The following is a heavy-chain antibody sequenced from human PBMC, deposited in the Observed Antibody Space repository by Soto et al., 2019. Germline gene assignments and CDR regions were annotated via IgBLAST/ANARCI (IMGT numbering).Heavy chain of an antibody. Sequence: EVQLTESGGGLVKPGGSLRLSCEGSGFNFRNFNMIWVRQAPGKGLEWVSSVSGSSSYIYYADSVKGRFTVSRDNANKLVFLQMNGLRPEDTAMYYCAMDLRGHYGPWGQGTMVTVSS. CDR3: AMDLRGHYGP. CDR2: VSGSSSYI. CDR1: GFNFRNFN. J-gene: IGHJ3*01. D-gene: IGHD4-17*01. V-gene: IGHV3-21*01.